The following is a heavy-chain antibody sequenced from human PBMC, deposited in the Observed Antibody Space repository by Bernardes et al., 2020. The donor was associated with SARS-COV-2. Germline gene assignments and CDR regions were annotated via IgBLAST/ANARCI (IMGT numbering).Heavy chain of an antibody. CDR2: ISNDGSLR. D-gene: IGHD1-26*01. J-gene: IGHJ4*02. Sequence: GSLRLSCVASGFTFSNYGMHWVRQAPGKGLEWVAVISNDGSLRYYADSVKGRFTIPRDNSNNTVYLQMNSLRAEDTAVYYCANSDYGGIEGYWGQGTQVTVSS. V-gene: IGHV3-30*18. CDR3: ANSDYGGIEGY. CDR1: GFTFSNYG.